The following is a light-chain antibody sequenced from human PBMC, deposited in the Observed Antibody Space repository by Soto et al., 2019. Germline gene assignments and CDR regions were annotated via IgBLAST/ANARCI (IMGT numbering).Light chain of an antibody. V-gene: IGKV3-11*01. Sequence: EIVLTQSPATLSLSPGERATLSCRASQSVSSYLAWYQQKPGQAPRLLIYDASNRATGIPGRFSGSGSGTDFTLTISSLEPEDFAIYYCQQRSKWPITFGQGTRLEIK. J-gene: IGKJ5*01. CDR1: QSVSSY. CDR2: DAS. CDR3: QQRSKWPIT.